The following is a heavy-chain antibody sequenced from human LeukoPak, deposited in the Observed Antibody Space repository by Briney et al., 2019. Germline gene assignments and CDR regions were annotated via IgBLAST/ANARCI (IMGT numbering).Heavy chain of an antibody. J-gene: IGHJ3*02. D-gene: IGHD3-16*01. Sequence: PGGSLRLSCAASGFIFSSYGMNWVRQAPGKGLGWVAIIWFDGSNKYYADSVKGRFTISRDNSKNTLYLQMNSLRAEDTAVYYCARGGEFEAFDIWGQGTMVTVSS. CDR3: ARGGEFEAFDI. CDR2: IWFDGSNK. V-gene: IGHV3-33*01. CDR1: GFIFSSYG.